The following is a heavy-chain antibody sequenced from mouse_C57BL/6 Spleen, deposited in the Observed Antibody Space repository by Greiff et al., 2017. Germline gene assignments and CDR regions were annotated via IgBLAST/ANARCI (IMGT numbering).Heavy chain of an antibody. Sequence: DVQLQESGGGLVKPGGSLKLSCAASGFTFSDYGMHWVRQAPEKGLEWVAYISSGSSTTYYADTVKGRFTISRDNAKNTLFLQMTSLRSEDTAMYYCARGSNGWFAYWGQGTLVTVSA. CDR3: ARGSNGWFAY. CDR1: GFTFSDYG. CDR2: ISSGSSTT. D-gene: IGHD2-5*01. V-gene: IGHV5-17*01. J-gene: IGHJ3*01.